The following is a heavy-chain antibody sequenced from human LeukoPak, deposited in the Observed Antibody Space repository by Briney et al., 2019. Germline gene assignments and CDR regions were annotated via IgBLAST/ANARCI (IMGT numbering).Heavy chain of an antibody. CDR3: ARADSSGYNWFDP. J-gene: IGHJ5*02. V-gene: IGHV1-8*01. D-gene: IGHD3-22*01. CDR1: GYTFTSYD. CDR2: MNPSSGNT. Sequence: ASVKVSCKASGYTFTSYDINWVRQATGQGLEWMGWMNPSSGNTGYPQKFQGRVTMTRNTSISTAYMELSSLRSEDTAVYYCARADSSGYNWFDPWGQGTLVTVSS.